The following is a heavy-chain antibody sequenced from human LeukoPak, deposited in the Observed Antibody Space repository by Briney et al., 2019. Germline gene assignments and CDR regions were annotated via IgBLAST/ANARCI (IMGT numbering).Heavy chain of an antibody. CDR3: AKEGIYFPRARADY. CDR1: GFTFSSYA. V-gene: IGHV3-23*01. J-gene: IGHJ4*02. Sequence: GASLRLSCAASGFTFSSYAVSWVRQAPGKGLEWVSAISGSGGSTYYADSVKGRFTNSRDNSKNTLYLQMNSLRAEDTAVYYCAKEGIYFPRARADYWGQGTLVTVSS. D-gene: IGHD2/OR15-2a*01. CDR2: ISGSGGST.